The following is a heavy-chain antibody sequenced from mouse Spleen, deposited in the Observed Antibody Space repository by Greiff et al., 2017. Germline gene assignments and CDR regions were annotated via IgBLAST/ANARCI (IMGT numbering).Heavy chain of an antibody. CDR1: GFSLTSYA. CDR2: IWTGGGT. Sequence: QVQLKESGPGLVAPSQSLSITCTVSGFSLTSYAISWVRQPPGKGLEWLGVIWTGGGTNYNSALISRLSISKDNSKSQVFLKMNSLQTDDTAMYYCARSLITTVVANDYAMDYWGQGTSVTVSS. CDR3: ARSLITTVVANDYAMDY. D-gene: IGHD1-1*01. J-gene: IGHJ4*01. V-gene: IGHV2-9-1*01.